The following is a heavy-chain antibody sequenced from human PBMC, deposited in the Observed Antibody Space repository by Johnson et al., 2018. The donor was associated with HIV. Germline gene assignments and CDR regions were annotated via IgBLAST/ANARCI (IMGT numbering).Heavy chain of an antibody. V-gene: IGHV3-7*01. CDR1: GFTFSSYW. CDR3: ARDGKYSSIGPDAFDV. J-gene: IGHJ3*01. Sequence: VQLVESGGGVVQPGGSLRLSCAASGFTFSSYWMSWVRQAPGKGLEWVANIKQEGSEKYYVDSVKGRFTISRDNAKKSLYLQMNSLRAEDTAVYYCARDGKYSSIGPDAFDVWGQGTMVAVSS. D-gene: IGHD6-13*01. CDR2: IKQEGSEK.